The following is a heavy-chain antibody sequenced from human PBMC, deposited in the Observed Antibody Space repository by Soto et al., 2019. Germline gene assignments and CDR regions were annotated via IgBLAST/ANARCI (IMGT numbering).Heavy chain of an antibody. V-gene: IGHV1-8*01. Sequence: QVQLVQSGAEVKKPGASVKVSCKASGYTFTSYDINWVRQATGQGLEWMGWMNPNSGNTGYAQKFQGRGTMTRNTSISTAYMELSSLRSEDTAVYYCARCKASCHNPFFDYWGQGTLVTVSS. CDR1: GYTFTSYD. D-gene: IGHD2-2*01. CDR2: MNPNSGNT. J-gene: IGHJ4*02. CDR3: ARCKASCHNPFFDY.